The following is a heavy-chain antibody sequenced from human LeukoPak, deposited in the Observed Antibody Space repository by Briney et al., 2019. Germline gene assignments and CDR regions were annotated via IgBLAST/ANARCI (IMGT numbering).Heavy chain of an antibody. CDR1: GGSISSSNW. V-gene: IGHV4-4*02. J-gene: IGHJ3*02. CDR2: IYHSGST. CDR3: ARVGGITMIVVLIGDAFDI. D-gene: IGHD3-22*01. Sequence: PSGTLSLTCAVSGGSISSSNWWCWVRQPPGKGLEWIGEIYHSGSTNYNPSLKSRVTISVDKSKNQLSLRLSSVTAADTAVYYCARVGGITMIVVLIGDAFDIWGQGTMVTVSS.